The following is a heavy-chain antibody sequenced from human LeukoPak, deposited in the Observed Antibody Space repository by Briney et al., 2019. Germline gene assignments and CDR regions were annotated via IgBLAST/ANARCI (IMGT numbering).Heavy chain of an antibody. D-gene: IGHD2-15*01. Sequence: GGSLRLSCEASGFTFSSYWMSWVRQAPGKGLEWVANIKQDGSEKYYVDSVKGRFTISRDNAKNSLYLQMNSLRAEDTAVYYCAKHGLPLVVISAPLDYWGQGTLVTVAS. CDR2: IKQDGSEK. V-gene: IGHV3-7*01. CDR1: GFTFSSYW. CDR3: AKHGLPLVVISAPLDY. J-gene: IGHJ4*02.